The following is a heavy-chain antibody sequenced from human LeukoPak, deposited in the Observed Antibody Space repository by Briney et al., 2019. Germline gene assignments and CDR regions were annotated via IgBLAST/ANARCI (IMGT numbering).Heavy chain of an antibody. CDR3: ASSCSTSCYNFDY. D-gene: IGHD2-2*02. CDR1: GGSISSGDYY. V-gene: IGHV4-30-4*08. J-gene: IGHJ4*02. Sequence: PSETLSLTCTVSGGSISSGDYYWRWIRQPPGKGLEWIGYIYYSGSTYYNPSLKSRVTISADTSKNQFSLKLSSVTAADTAVYYCASSCSTSCYNFDYWGQGTLVTVSS. CDR2: IYYSGST.